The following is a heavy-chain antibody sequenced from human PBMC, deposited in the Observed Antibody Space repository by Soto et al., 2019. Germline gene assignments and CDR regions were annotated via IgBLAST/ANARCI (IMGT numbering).Heavy chain of an antibody. Sequence: ASVKVSCKASGYTFTSYGISWVRQAPGQGLEWMGWISAYNGNTNYAQKLQGRVTMTTDTSTSTAYMELRSLRSDDTAVYYCARGPSLVAAILRTVLDYWGQGTLVTVSS. J-gene: IGHJ4*02. CDR1: GYTFTSYG. CDR2: ISAYNGNT. V-gene: IGHV1-18*01. D-gene: IGHD5-12*01. CDR3: ARGPSLVAAILRTVLDY.